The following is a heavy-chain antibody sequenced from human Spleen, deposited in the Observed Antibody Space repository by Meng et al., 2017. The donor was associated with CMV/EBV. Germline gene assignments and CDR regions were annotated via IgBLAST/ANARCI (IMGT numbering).Heavy chain of an antibody. V-gene: IGHV3-7*01. CDR1: GSTFSSYW. D-gene: IGHD1-26*01. Sequence: GESLKISCAASGSTFSSYWMSWVRQAPGKGLEWVANIKQDGSEKYYVDSVKGRFTISRDNAKNSLYLQMNSLRAEDTAVYYCARVKSGRGAFDIWGQGTMVTVSS. CDR3: ARVKSGRGAFDI. J-gene: IGHJ3*02. CDR2: IKQDGSEK.